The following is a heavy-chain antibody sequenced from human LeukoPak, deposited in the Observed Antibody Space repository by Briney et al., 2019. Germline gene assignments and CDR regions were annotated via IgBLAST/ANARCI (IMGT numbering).Heavy chain of an antibody. CDR2: IKSKTDGGTT. J-gene: IGHJ4*02. CDR3: TTNDYGDYEVGY. V-gene: IGHV3-15*01. Sequence: GGSLRLSCAASRFIFSSYGMHWVRQAPGKGLEWVGRIKSKTDGGTTDYAAPVKGRFTISRDDSKNTLYLQMNSLKTEDTAVYYCTTNDYGDYEVGYWGQGTLVTVSS. CDR1: RFIFSSYG. D-gene: IGHD4-17*01.